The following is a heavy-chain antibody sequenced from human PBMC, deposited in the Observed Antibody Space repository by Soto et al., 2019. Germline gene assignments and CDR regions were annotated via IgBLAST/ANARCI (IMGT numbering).Heavy chain of an antibody. J-gene: IGHJ6*02. Sequence: ASVKVSCKASGYTFTSYAMHWVRQLPGQRLEWMGWINAGNGNTKYSQKFQGRVTITRDTSASTAYMELSSLRSEDRTVYSCARVDCSGGSCSPLHPYFSMDVWGQVTTVT. CDR3: ARVDCSGGSCSPLHPYFSMDV. CDR1: GYTFTSYA. CDR2: INAGNGNT. D-gene: IGHD2-15*01. V-gene: IGHV1-3*01.